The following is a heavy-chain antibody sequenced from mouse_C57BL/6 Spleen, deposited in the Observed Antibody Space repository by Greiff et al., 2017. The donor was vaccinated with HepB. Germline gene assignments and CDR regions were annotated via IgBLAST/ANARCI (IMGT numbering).Heavy chain of an antibody. D-gene: IGHD2-5*01. CDR2: ISDGGSYT. CDR3: ARTYYSNYFDY. CDR1: GFTFSSYA. Sequence: EVQVVESGGGLVKPGGSLKLSCAASGFTFSSYAMSWVRQTPEKRLEWVATISDGGSYTYYPDNVKGRFTISRDNAKNNLYLQMSHLKSEDTAMYYCARTYYSNYFDYWGQGTTLTVSS. V-gene: IGHV5-4*01. J-gene: IGHJ2*01.